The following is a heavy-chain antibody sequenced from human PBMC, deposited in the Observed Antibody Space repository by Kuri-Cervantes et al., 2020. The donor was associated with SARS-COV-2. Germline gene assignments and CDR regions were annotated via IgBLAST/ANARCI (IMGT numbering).Heavy chain of an antibody. J-gene: IGHJ4*02. Sequence: GESLKISCTTSAFTFDDYALAWFRQAPGKGLEWVGFIRSKAYGETTEYAASVKGRFSISRDDSECIAYLKMNSLKTEDTAVYYCSRNFWAVYWPFDYWGQGTLVTVSS. CDR1: AFTFDDYA. D-gene: IGHD3/OR15-3a*01. CDR3: SRNFWAVYWPFDY. V-gene: IGHV3-49*03. CDR2: IRSKAYGETT.